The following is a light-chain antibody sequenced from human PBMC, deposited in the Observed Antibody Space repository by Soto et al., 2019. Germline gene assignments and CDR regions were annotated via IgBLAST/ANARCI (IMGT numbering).Light chain of an antibody. V-gene: IGKV1-39*01. Sequence: DIQMTQSPSTLSAFVGDRFTITCRTSQNNTKFLHCYQQTVGKAPILLISAASTLQSGVPSRFSGSGSGTDFTLTISSLQPEDFATYYCQQSYSTPRTFGQGTRLEIK. CDR1: QNNTKF. J-gene: IGKJ5*01. CDR2: AAS. CDR3: QQSYSTPRT.